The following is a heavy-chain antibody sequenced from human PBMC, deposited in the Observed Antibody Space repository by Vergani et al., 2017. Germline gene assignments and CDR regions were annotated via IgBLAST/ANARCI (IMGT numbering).Heavy chain of an antibody. J-gene: IGHJ4*02. CDR3: AKYLRDSTDGLPDS. CDR2: IGKDGINT. D-gene: IGHD2-21*02. CDR1: GFTSSYYG. V-gene: IGHV3-30*02. Sequence: QVHLVESGGGVVQPGRSLILSCVVSGFTSSYYGMHWVRQAPGKGQEWLSYIGKDGINTRYRDALKGRFTVSRDNSKDILYLQMDSLRSEDTALYYCAKYLRDSTDGLPDSWGPGTLVIVSS.